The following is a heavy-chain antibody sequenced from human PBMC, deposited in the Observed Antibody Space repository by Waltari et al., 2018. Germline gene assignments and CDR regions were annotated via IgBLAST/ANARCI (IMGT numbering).Heavy chain of an antibody. V-gene: IGHV4-59*08. D-gene: IGHD2-15*01. CDR1: GGPVTDSH. CDR3: ARQVSTRYYFDF. CDR2: VHYLGST. J-gene: IGHJ4*02. Sequence: QVQLQESGPGLVKPSETLSLTCTVSGGPVTDSHWRWIRQAPGKGLEWIAYVHYLGSTNYNPSLNSRVTISMDTSRNQFSLRLRSVTAADAAVYYCARQVSTRYYFDFWGQGTLVTVSS.